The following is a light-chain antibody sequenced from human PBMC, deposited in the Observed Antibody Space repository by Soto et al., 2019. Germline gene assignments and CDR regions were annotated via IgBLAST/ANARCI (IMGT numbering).Light chain of an antibody. J-gene: IGKJ1*01. Sequence: ALQMNQSPSSLSASVGDRVTITCRASQDISTELGWYQQKPGKAPKLLIYGATTLQSGVPSRFSGSGSGTAFTLTTSGLQPEDFATYYCLQDYNYPRTFGQVTKVEVK. V-gene: IGKV1-6*01. CDR3: LQDYNYPRT. CDR2: GAT. CDR1: QDISTE.